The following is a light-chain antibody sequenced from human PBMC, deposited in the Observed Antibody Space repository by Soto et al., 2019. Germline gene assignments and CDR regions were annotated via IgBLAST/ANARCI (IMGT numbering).Light chain of an antibody. V-gene: IGKV3-20*01. CDR3: QQYGRPSVT. Sequence: EIVLTQSPGTLSLSPGERATLSCRASQSVSSSFLAWYQQQPGQAPRLLIYGVSSRATGIPDRFSGSGSGTDFTLTISRLEPEDFAVYYCQQYGRPSVTFGQGTKVEIK. J-gene: IGKJ1*01. CDR2: GVS. CDR1: QSVSSSF.